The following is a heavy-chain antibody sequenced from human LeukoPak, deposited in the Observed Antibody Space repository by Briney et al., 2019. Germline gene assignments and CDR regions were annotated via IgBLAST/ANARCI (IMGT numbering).Heavy chain of an antibody. CDR1: GYSFTGQD. D-gene: IGHD6-19*01. CDR2: INPNSGDT. J-gene: IGHJ4*02. CDR3: ASYPRYSSTPPFDY. V-gene: IGHV1-2*02. Sequence: EASVKVSXKASGYSFTGQDMHWVRQAPGQGLEWMGWINPNSGDTNYAQKFQGRVTMTRDTTISTAYMELNRLTSDDTAVYYCASYPRYSSTPPFDYWGQGTPVTVSS.